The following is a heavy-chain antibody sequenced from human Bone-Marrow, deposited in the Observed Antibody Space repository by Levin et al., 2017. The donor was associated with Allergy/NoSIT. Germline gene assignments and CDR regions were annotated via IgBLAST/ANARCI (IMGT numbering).Heavy chain of an antibody. CDR1: GGSISSYY. CDR3: ARDGVVATNRMETDYYYYGMDV. V-gene: IGHV4-59*01. CDR2: IYYSGST. Sequence: SETLSLTCTVSGGSISSYYWSWIRQPPGKGLEWIGYIYYSGSTNYNPSLKSRVTISVDTSKNQFSLKLSSVTAADTAVYYCARDGVVATNRMETDYYYYGMDVWGQGTTVTVSS. J-gene: IGHJ6*02. D-gene: IGHD5-12*01.